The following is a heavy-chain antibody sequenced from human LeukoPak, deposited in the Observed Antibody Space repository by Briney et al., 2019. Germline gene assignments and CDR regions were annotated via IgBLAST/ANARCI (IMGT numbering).Heavy chain of an antibody. CDR3: ARDDEVVVAATPRVYYYYYGMDV. V-gene: IGHV3-30-3*01. CDR1: GFTFSSYA. D-gene: IGHD2-15*01. CDR2: ISYDGNNK. Sequence: HPGGSLRLSCAASGFTFSSYAMHWVRQAPGKGLEWVAVISYDGNNKYYADSVKGRFTISRDNSKITLYLQMNSLRAEDTAVYYCARDDEVVVAATPRVYYYYYGMDVWGQGTTVTVSS. J-gene: IGHJ6*02.